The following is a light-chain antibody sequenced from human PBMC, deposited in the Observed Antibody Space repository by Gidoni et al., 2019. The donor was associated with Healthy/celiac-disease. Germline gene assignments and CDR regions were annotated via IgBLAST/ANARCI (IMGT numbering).Light chain of an antibody. V-gene: IGKV3-11*01. CDR2: DAS. CDR1: QSVSSY. J-gene: IGKJ5*01. CDR3: QQRSNWPLIT. Sequence: EIVLTQSPATLYLSPGERATLSCRASQSVSSYLAWYQQKPGQAPRLLIYDASNRATGIPARFSGSGSGTDFTLTISSLEPEDFAVYYCQQRSNWPLITFXQXTRLEIK.